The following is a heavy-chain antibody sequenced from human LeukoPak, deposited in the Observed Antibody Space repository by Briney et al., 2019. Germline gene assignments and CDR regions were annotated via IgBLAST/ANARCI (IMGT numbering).Heavy chain of an antibody. CDR2: FQPPAKGLGSSFASGST. CDR3: VGSDFPTPYAFAV. CDR1: GGSISSGDYY. J-gene: IGHJ3*01. D-gene: IGHD2-15*01. Sequence: PSETLSLTCSVSGGSISSGDYYWGWIRQPPGKGLEWIGYFQPPAKGLGSSFASGSTYYNPSLSSRVTISVDTSRNQFSLRQNSVTAADTAVYFCVGSDFPTPYAFAVWGQGTMVAVSS. V-gene: IGHV4-30-4*01.